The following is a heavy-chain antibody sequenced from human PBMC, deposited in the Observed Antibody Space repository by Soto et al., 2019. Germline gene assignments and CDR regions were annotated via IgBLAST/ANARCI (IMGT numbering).Heavy chain of an antibody. CDR3: ARTIVGGRGSGMPLPDY. J-gene: IGHJ4*02. CDR2: VYYSGRT. CDR1: GGSISSGGYY. V-gene: IGHV4-31*03. Sequence: QVQLQESGPGLVKPSQTLSLTCTVSGGSISSGGYYWSWIRQHPGKGLEWIGYVYYSGRTYYKPSLKSRVTISVDTSKTQFTLKLSSVTAADTAVYYCARTIVGGRGSGMPLPDYWGQGTLVTVSP. D-gene: IGHD3-10*01.